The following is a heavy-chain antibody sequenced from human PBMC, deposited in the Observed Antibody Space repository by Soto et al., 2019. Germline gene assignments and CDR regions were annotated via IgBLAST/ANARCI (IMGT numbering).Heavy chain of an antibody. CDR1: GYTLTELS. D-gene: IGHD3-9*01. V-gene: IGHV1-24*01. J-gene: IGHJ4*02. CDR2: FDPEDGET. Sequence: GASVKVSCKVSGYTLTELSMHWVRQAPGKGLEWMGGFDPEDGETIYAQKFQGRVTMTEDTSTDTAYMELSSLRSEDTAVYYCATSFPHYDILTGPTADWGQGTLVTVSS. CDR3: ATSFPHYDILTGPTAD.